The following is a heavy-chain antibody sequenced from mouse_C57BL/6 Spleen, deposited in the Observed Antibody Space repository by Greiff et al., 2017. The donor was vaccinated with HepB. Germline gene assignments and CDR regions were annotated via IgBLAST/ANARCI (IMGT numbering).Heavy chain of an antibody. V-gene: IGHV1-69*01. CDR1: GYTFTSYW. CDR3: ARKGYGVYYVEDAMDY. CDR2: IDPSDSYT. D-gene: IGHD2-3*01. Sequence: VQLQQPGAELVMPGASVKLSCKASGYTFTSYWMHWVKQRPGQGLEWIGEIDPSDSYTNYNQKFKGKSTLTVDKSSSTAYMQLSSLTSEDSAVYYCARKGYGVYYVEDAMDYWGQGTSVTVSS. J-gene: IGHJ4*01.